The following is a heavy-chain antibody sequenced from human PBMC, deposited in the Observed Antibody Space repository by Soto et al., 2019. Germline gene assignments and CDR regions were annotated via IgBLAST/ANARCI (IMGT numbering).Heavy chain of an antibody. D-gene: IGHD1-7*01. V-gene: IGHV4-59*08. CDR3: ASRDPGTSVDY. J-gene: IGHJ4*02. CDR1: GVSIRSNY. Sequence: ASETLSLTCSVSGVSIRSNYWTWIRQSPGKGLEWIGDIYFTGTTNYNPSLKSRVTISLDKSENQFSLKVTSLTAADTAVYYCASRDPGTSVDYWGQGTLVTVSS. CDR2: IYFTGTT.